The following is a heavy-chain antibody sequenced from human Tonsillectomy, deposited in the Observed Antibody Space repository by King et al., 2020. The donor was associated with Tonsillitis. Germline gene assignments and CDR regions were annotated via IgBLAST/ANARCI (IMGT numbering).Heavy chain of an antibody. V-gene: IGHV3-23*04. Sequence: VQLVESGGGLVQPGGSLRLSCAASGFTFSNYAMSWVRQAPGKGLEWVSAINGAGVSTYHADSVKGRFTISRDNSKNTLYLQMNSLRAEDTAVYYCAKGSQSGNSYYFDYWGQGTLVTVSS. CDR3: AKGSQSGNSYYFDY. J-gene: IGHJ4*02. D-gene: IGHD3-10*01. CDR1: GFTFSNYA. CDR2: INGAGVST.